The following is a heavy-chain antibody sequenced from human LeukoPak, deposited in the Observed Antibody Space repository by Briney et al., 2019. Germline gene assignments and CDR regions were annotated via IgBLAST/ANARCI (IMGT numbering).Heavy chain of an antibody. CDR2: RNPNSGNT. J-gene: IGHJ5*02. Sequence: APVKLSCKASGYTFTRYDIKGVREATGHGLEWRGWRNPNSGNTGYAQKFQGRVTMTRNTSISTAYMELSSLRSEDTAVYYCARGNYYDFWSGYYDWFDPWGQGTLVTVSS. D-gene: IGHD3-3*01. CDR1: GYTFTRYD. CDR3: ARGNYYDFWSGYYDWFDP. V-gene: IGHV1-8*01.